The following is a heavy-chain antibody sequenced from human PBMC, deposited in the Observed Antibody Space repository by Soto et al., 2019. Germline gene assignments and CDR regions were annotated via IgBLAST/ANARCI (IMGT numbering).Heavy chain of an antibody. D-gene: IGHD2-2*01. Sequence: SVKVSCKXSGGTFSSYAISWVRQAPGQGLEWMGGIIPIFGTANYAQKFQGRVTITADESTSTAYMELSSLRSEDTAVYYCARDSPGDTVVPAAEGDYYYYFGMDVWGQGTTVTVSS. J-gene: IGHJ6*02. CDR3: ARDSPGDTVVPAAEGDYYYYFGMDV. CDR2: IIPIFGTA. CDR1: GGTFSSYA. V-gene: IGHV1-69*13.